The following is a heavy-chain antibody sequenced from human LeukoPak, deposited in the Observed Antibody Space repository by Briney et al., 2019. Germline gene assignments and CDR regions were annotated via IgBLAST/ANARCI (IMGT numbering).Heavy chain of an antibody. CDR3: ARGDYETHGYQTR. CDR2: INTNTGNP. CDR1: GYIFTSYV. V-gene: IGHV7-4-1*01. D-gene: IGHD3-22*01. J-gene: IGHJ4*02. Sequence: GASVKVSCKASGYIFTSYVLHWVRQAPGQGLEWMGWINTNTGNPTYAQGFTGRFVFSLDTSVSTAYLQIGSLKADDTAMYYCARGDYETHGYQTRWGQGTLVTVSS.